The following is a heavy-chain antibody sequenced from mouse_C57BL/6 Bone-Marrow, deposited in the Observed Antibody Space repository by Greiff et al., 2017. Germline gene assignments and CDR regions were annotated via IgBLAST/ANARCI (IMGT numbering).Heavy chain of an antibody. CDR1: GYTFTSYG. Sequence: LEESGAELARPGASVKLSCKASGYTFTSYGISWVKQRTGQGLEWIGEIYPRSGNTYYNEKFKGKATLTADKSSSTAYMELRSLTSEDSAVYFCARAPYYYGSSWFAYWGQGTLVTVSA. V-gene: IGHV1-81*01. CDR3: ARAPYYYGSSWFAY. J-gene: IGHJ3*01. D-gene: IGHD1-1*01. CDR2: IYPRSGNT.